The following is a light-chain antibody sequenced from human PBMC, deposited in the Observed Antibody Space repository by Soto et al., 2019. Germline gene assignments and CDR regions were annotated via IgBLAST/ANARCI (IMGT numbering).Light chain of an antibody. CDR3: CSYARSYTFVV. Sequence: QSALTQPASVSGSPGQSITISCTGTSSDVGSYNLVSWYQQHPGKAPKLMIYEGSKRPSGVSNRFSGSKSGNTASLTISGLQAEDEADYYCCSYARSYTFVVFGGGTKRTVL. CDR1: SSDVGSYNL. V-gene: IGLV2-23*03. CDR2: EGS. J-gene: IGLJ3*02.